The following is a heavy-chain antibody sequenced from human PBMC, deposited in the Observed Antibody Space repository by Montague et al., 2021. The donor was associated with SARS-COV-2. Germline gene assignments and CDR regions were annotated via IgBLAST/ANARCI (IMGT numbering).Heavy chain of an antibody. CDR1: GFSFSSSA. CDR2: IGSSGENI. Sequence: SLRLSCAASGFSFSSSAMYWVHQAPGKGLEWLSYIGSSGENIDYADSVKGRFTISRDNAKNSLYLQMKSLRVEDTALYYCAKGPDGVDYWGQGTLVTVSS. V-gene: IGHV3-48*03. J-gene: IGHJ4*02. D-gene: IGHD1-14*01. CDR3: AKGPDGVDY.